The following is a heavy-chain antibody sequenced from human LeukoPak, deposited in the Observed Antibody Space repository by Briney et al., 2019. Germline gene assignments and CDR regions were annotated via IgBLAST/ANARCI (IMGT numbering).Heavy chain of an antibody. D-gene: IGHD6-19*01. CDR3: ARERTSGWDAFDF. Sequence: GGSLRLSCAASGFTFSNAWMSWVRQAPGKGLVWVSRINSVGSSTSYADSVKGRFTISRDNAKNTLYLQMNSLRAEDTAVYYCARERTSGWDAFDFWGQGTLVTVSS. CDR2: INSVGSST. J-gene: IGHJ4*02. CDR1: GFTFSNAW. V-gene: IGHV3-74*01.